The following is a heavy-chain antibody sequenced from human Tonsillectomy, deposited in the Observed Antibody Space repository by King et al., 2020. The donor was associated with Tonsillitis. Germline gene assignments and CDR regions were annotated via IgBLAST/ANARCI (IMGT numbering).Heavy chain of an antibody. Sequence: IQLVQSGAEVKKTGSSVKVSCKASGYTFTYSYLHWVRQAPGQALEWMGWITPFNGNTNYAQKFQDRVTITRDRSMSTAYMELSSLRSEDTAMYYCATDSFGGHRRRMGGMDVWGQGTTVTVSS. D-gene: IGHD2-15*01. CDR3: ATDSFGGHRRRMGGMDV. CDR1: GYTFTYSY. CDR2: ITPFNGNT. J-gene: IGHJ6*02. V-gene: IGHV1-45*02.